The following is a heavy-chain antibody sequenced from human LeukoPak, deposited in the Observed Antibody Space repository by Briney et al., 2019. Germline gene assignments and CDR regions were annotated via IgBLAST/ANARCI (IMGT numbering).Heavy chain of an antibody. Sequence: GGSLRLSCAASGFTFSSYGMHWVRQAPGKGLEWVGRIKSKTDGGTTDYAAPVKGRFTISRDDSKNTLYLQMNSLKTEDTAVYYCTREDTAMVTDYWGQGTLVTVSS. CDR2: IKSKTDGGTT. V-gene: IGHV3-15*01. CDR3: TREDTAMVTDY. D-gene: IGHD5-18*01. CDR1: GFTFSSYG. J-gene: IGHJ4*02.